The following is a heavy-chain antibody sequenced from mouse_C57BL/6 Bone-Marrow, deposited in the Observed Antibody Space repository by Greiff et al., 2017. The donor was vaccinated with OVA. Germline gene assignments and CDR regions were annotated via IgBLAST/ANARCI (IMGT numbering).Heavy chain of an antibody. Sequence: EVKLMESGPSLVRPSQTLSLTCTVTGFSINSDCYWFWIRQFPGNKLEYIGYTFYSGITYYNPSLESRTYITRDTSKNQFSLKLSSVTTEDTATYYCARDRYYGSSSYAMDYWGQGTSVTVSS. CDR2: TFYSGIT. J-gene: IGHJ4*01. D-gene: IGHD1-1*01. V-gene: IGHV3-3*01. CDR3: ARDRYYGSSSYAMDY. CDR1: GFSINSDCY.